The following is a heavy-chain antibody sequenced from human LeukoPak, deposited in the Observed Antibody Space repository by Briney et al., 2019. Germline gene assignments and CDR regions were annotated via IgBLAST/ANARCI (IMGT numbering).Heavy chain of an antibody. Sequence: SETPSLTCAVYGGSFSGYYWSWIRQPPGKGLEWIGEINHSGGTNYNPSLKSRVTISVDTSKNQFSLKLSSVTAADTAVYYCARGGGARSIDYWGQGTLVTVSS. D-gene: IGHD3-10*01. J-gene: IGHJ4*02. V-gene: IGHV4-34*01. CDR1: GGSFSGYY. CDR3: ARGGGARSIDY. CDR2: INHSGGT.